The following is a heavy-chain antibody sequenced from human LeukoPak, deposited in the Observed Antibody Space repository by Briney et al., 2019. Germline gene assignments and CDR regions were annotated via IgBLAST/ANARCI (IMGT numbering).Heavy chain of an antibody. D-gene: IGHD5-24*01. CDR3: TRDQRRDGYNYLYYYYYMDV. CDR1: GFTFCDYA. Sequence: GGSLRLSCTASGFTFCDYAMSWVRQAPGKGLEWVGFIRSKAYGGTTEYAESVKGRFTISRDDSKSIAYLQMNSLKTEDAAVYYCTRDQRRDGYNYLYYYYYMDVWGKGTTVTVSS. J-gene: IGHJ6*03. CDR2: IRSKAYGGTT. V-gene: IGHV3-49*04.